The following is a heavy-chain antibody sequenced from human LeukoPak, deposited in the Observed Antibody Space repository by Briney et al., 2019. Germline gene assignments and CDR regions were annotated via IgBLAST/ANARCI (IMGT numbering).Heavy chain of an antibody. J-gene: IGHJ6*03. CDR3: ARRLHHYYYMDV. CDR2: IYYSGSA. Sequence: SETLSLTCTVSGGSISSSINYWAWIRQPPGKGLEWIGSIYYSGSAYYKPSLKSRVTIYVDTSKNQFSLKLSSVTAADTAVYYCARRLHHYYYMDVWGKGTTVTVSS. CDR1: GGSISSSINY. V-gene: IGHV4-39*01.